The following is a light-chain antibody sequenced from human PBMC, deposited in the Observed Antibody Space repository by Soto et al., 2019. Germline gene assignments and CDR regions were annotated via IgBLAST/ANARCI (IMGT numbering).Light chain of an antibody. CDR1: QSVSSY. Sequence: EIVLTQSPATLSLSPGERATLSCRASQSVSSYLAWYQQKPGQAPRLLIYDASNRATGIPARFSGSGSGTDFTITISSLEPEDFAVYCCQQRSNCPPFSFGQGTKLEIK. J-gene: IGKJ2*01. CDR3: QQRSNCPPFS. V-gene: IGKV3-11*01. CDR2: DAS.